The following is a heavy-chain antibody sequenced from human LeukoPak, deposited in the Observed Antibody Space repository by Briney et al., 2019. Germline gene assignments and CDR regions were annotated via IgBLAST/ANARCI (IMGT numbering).Heavy chain of an antibody. CDR2: IYPGDSDT. CDR1: GYSFSNYW. D-gene: IGHD3-10*01. V-gene: IGHV5-51*01. CDR3: ARLRAYYNSGSYSYFDY. Sequence: PGESLKISCKGSGYSFSNYWIGWVRQMPGKGLEWMGIIYPGDSDTRHSPSFQGQVTISADKSISTAYLQWSSLKASDTAMYYCARLRAYYNSGSYSYFDYWGQGTLVTASS. J-gene: IGHJ4*02.